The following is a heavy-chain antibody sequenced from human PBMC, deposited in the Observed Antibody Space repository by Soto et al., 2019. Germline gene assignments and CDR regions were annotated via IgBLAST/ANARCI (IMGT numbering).Heavy chain of an antibody. D-gene: IGHD2-8*02. CDR3: AKATATGGRAFDI. V-gene: IGHV3-23*01. J-gene: IGHJ3*02. CDR2: ILVGGST. CDR1: GFTCRSYD. Sequence: SLRLSCAASGFTCRSYDMSWVRQAPGKGLEWVSTILVGGSTHYPDSVKGRFTISRDNSKNTVFLQMNSLTAGDTAVYYCAKATATGGRAFDICGQGTMVTASS.